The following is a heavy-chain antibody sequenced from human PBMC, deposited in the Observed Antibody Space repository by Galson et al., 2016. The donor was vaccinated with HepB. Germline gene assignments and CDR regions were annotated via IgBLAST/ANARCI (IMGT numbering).Heavy chain of an antibody. CDR3: VRDSSWNYNY. V-gene: IGHV3-7*01. CDR1: GFSFSTYW. CDR2: IRKDGDVG. D-gene: IGHD1-7*01. J-gene: IGHJ4*02. Sequence: SLRLSCAASGFSFSTYWMSWVRQAPGKGLEWVANIRKDGDVGDYGASVRGRFTISRDNAMNSLYLQMDDLSPEDTAVYYCVRDSSWNYNYWGQGALVTVSS.